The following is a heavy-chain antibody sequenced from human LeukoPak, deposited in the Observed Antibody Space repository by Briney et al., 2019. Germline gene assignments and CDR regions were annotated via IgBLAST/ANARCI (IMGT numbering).Heavy chain of an antibody. CDR3: AREDVDTAMVTNWFDP. J-gene: IGHJ5*02. V-gene: IGHV1-2*02. CDR1: GYTFTSYG. CDR2: INPNSGGT. D-gene: IGHD5-18*01. Sequence: GASVKVSCKASGYTFTSYGISWVRQAPGQGLEWMGWINPNSGGTNYAQKFQGRVTMTRDTSISTAYMELSRLRSDDTAVYYCAREDVDTAMVTNWFDPWGQGTLVTVSS.